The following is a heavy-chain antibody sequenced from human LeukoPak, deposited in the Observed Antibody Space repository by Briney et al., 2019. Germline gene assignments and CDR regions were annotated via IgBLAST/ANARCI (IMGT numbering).Heavy chain of an antibody. CDR2: INHSGST. CDR1: GGSFSGYY. J-gene: IGHJ4*02. V-gene: IGHV4-34*01. Sequence: SETLSLTCAVYGGSFSGYYWSWTRQPPGKGLEWIGEINHSGSTNYNPSLKSRVTISVDTSKNQFSLKLSSVTAADTAVYYCARRGVPAAHDYWGQGTLVTVSS. D-gene: IGHD2-2*01. CDR3: ARRGVPAAHDY.